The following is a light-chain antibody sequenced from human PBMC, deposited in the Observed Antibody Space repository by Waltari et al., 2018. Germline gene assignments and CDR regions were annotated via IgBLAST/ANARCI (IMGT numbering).Light chain of an antibody. CDR3: CSYVDTTSWL. CDR2: DVS. CDR1: SRDIGYYNF. V-gene: IGLV2-23*02. Sequence: QSALTQPASVSGSPGQSITISCTGTSRDIGYYNFFAWYQHQPGQAPKLVIYDVSARPSGVSNRFSGSKSGNTASLTISGLQPEDEADYYCCSYVDTTSWLFGGGTKLTVL. J-gene: IGLJ3*02.